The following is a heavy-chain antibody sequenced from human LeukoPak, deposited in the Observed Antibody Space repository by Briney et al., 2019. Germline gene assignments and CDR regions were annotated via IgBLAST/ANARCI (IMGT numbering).Heavy chain of an antibody. Sequence: GGSLRLSCAASGFTFSDYDMSWIRHAPGKGLEWVSYISSSGSTIYYPASVKGRFTISRYNAKKSLYLQMNSLRAEDTAVYDCARGKAALQPWGQGTLVTVSS. CDR1: GFTFSDYD. V-gene: IGHV3-11*01. D-gene: IGHD6-25*01. CDR2: ISSSGSTI. CDR3: ARGKAALQP. J-gene: IGHJ5*02.